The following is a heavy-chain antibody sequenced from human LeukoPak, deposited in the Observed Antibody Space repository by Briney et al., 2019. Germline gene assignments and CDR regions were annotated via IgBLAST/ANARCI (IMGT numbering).Heavy chain of an antibody. V-gene: IGHV3-48*03. CDR1: GFTFSTYE. Sequence: GGSLRLSCAASGFTFSTYEMNWVRQAPGKGLEWLSYIIGDGTTTQYAESVRDRFTISRDNDKNSLYLQMNSLRAEDTAVYYCSTSCYDMCDYWGQGTLVTVSS. J-gene: IGHJ4*02. D-gene: IGHD2-2*01. CDR2: IIGDGTTT. CDR3: STSCYDMCDY.